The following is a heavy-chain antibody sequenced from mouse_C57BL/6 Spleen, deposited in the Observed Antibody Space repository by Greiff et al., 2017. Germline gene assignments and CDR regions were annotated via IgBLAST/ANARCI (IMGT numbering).Heavy chain of an antibody. Sequence: EVKLMESGGGLVQPGESLKLSCESNEYEFPSHDMSWVRKTPEKRLELVAAINSDGGSTYYPDTMERRFIISRDNTKKTLYLQMSSLRSEDTALYYCARSPSIGNDWYFDVWGTGTTVTVSS. CDR3: ARSPSIGNDWYFDV. CDR1: EYEFPSHD. CDR2: INSDGGST. J-gene: IGHJ1*03. V-gene: IGHV5-2*01. D-gene: IGHD2-14*01.